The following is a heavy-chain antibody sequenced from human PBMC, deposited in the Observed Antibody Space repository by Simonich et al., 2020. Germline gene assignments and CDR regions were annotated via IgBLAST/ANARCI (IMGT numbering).Heavy chain of an antibody. D-gene: IGHD2-8*01. CDR2: IYYMGST. J-gene: IGHJ4*02. V-gene: IGHV4-39*01. Sequence: QLQLQESGPGLVKPSETLSLTCTVSGGSISSSSYYWGWIRQPPGKGLKWIGSIYYMGSTYYNPSRISRATISVDTSKNQFSLKLSSVTAADTAVYYCARQRVLMVYAIDYWGQGTLVTVSS. CDR3: ARQRVLMVYAIDY. CDR1: GGSISSSSYY.